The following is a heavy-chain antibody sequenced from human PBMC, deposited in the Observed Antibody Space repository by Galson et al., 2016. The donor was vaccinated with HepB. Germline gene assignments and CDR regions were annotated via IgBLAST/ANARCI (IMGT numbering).Heavy chain of an antibody. V-gene: IGHV4-4*02. CDR1: GGSISSSNC. D-gene: IGHD3-10*01. CDR3: ARVGYYRSHRLFDY. Sequence: SETLSLTCAVSGGSISSSNCWSWVRQPPGKGLEWIGDIYLSASTKYNPSLKSRATISADKSKNQFSLNLNSVTAADTAVYYCARVGYYRSHRLFDYWGQGTLVTVSS. J-gene: IGHJ4*02. CDR2: IYLSAST.